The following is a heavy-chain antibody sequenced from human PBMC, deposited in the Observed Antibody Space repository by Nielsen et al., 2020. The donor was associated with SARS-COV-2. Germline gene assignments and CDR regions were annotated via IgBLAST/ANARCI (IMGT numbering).Heavy chain of an antibody. Sequence: SLKISCAASGFTFDDYAMHWVRQAPGKGLEWVSGISWNSGSIGYADSVKGRFTISRDNAKNSLYLQMNSLRAEDTALYYCAKPKDTLLQEHLWG. V-gene: IGHV3-9*01. J-gene: IGHJ6*01. CDR3: AKPKDTLLQEHL. CDR2: ISWNSGSI. CDR1: GFTFDDYA.